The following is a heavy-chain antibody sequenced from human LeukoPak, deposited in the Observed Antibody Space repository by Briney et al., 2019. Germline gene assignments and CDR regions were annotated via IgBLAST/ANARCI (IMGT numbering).Heavy chain of an antibody. D-gene: IGHD5-12*01. J-gene: IGHJ4*02. CDR3: ARDVDPQY. Sequence: SETLSLTCTVSGGSISSYYWNWIRQPPGKGLEWIGYIYQSGTTKYNPSLRSRVTISVDTSKNQFSLNLKSVTAADTAVYYCARDVDPQYWGQGILVTVSS. CDR1: GGSISSYY. V-gene: IGHV4-59*01. CDR2: IYQSGTT.